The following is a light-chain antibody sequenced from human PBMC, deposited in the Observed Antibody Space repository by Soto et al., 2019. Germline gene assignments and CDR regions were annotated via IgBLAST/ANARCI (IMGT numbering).Light chain of an antibody. CDR1: ETISSSY. Sequence: DIVLTQSPSTLSLSPGERATLSCRASETISSSYLAWYQQKPGQAPRLLIYGSSSRATGIPDRFSGSGSGTDFTLTIIRLEPEDFAVYYCQQYGSSPITFGQGTRLEIK. V-gene: IGKV3-20*01. J-gene: IGKJ5*01. CDR3: QQYGSSPIT. CDR2: GSS.